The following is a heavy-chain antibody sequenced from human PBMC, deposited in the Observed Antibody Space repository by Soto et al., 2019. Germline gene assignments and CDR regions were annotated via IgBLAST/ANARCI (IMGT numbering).Heavy chain of an antibody. V-gene: IGHV3-21*06. J-gene: IGHJ4*02. CDR3: ARESEDLTSNFDY. Sequence: GGSLRLSCAASGFTFSSYEMNWVRQAPGKGLEWVSSISSTTNYIYYGDSMKGRFTISRDNAKNSLYLEMNSLRAEDTAVYYCARESEDLTSNFDYWGQGTLVTVSS. CDR2: ISSTTNYI. CDR1: GFTFSSYE.